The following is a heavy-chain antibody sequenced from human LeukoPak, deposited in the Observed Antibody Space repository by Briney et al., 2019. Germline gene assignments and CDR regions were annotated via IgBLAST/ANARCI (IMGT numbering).Heavy chain of an antibody. V-gene: IGHV3-23*01. CDR2: ISGSGGST. D-gene: IGHD6-19*01. CDR1: GFTFSSYA. Sequence: PGGSLRLSCAASGFTFSSYAMSWVRQAPGKGLEWVSAISGSGGSTYYADSVKGRFTISRDNSKNTLYLQMNSMRAEDTAVYYCAKRSGNKQWLADPKNWFDPWGQGTLVTVSS. CDR3: AKRSGNKQWLADPKNWFDP. J-gene: IGHJ5*02.